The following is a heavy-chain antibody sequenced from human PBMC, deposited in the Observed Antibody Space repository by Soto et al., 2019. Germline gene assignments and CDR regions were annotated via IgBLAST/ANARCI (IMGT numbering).Heavy chain of an antibody. CDR3: ARGGGGPARY. D-gene: IGHD3-10*01. V-gene: IGHV4-34*01. J-gene: IGHJ4*02. CDR2: ISQSGST. CDR1: VGSFSDYH. Sequence: AETLSLSCAVYVGSFSDYHWSWIRQTPGRGLEWIGEISQSGSTNYNPSLKTRVTISLDTSKNQFSLKLRSLTAADTAVYYCARGGGGPARYWGQGTQVTAPQ.